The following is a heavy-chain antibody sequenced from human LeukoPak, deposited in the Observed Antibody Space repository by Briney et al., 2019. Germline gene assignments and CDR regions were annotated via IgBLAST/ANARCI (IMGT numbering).Heavy chain of an antibody. CDR2: ISYDGSNR. V-gene: IGHV3-30*18. CDR1: GFTFNRYA. D-gene: IGHD2-15*01. CDR3: AKRMSRGRLLVIYYYGMDV. J-gene: IGHJ6*02. Sequence: PGGSLRLSCVGSGFTFNRYAFHWVRQAPGKGLEWVAVISYDGSNRYYADSVKGRFTVSRDNSKNTLYLQMDSLRAEDTAVYYCAKRMSRGRLLVIYYYGMDVWGQGTTVTVSS.